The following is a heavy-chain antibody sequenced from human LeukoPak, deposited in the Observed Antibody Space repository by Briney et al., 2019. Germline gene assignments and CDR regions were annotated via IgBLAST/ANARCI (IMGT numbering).Heavy chain of an antibody. D-gene: IGHD3-16*02. V-gene: IGHV3-21*01. CDR3: ARDSLAPLRLGELSLFRGSLNYYYYGMDV. Sequence: PGGSLRLSCAASGFTFSSHSMNWVRQAPGKGLEWVSSISSSSSYIYYADSVKGRFTISRDNAKNSLYLQMNSLRAEDTAVYYCARDSLAPLRLGELSLFRGSLNYYYYGMDVWGQGTTVTVSS. CDR2: ISSSSSYI. CDR1: GFTFSSHS. J-gene: IGHJ6*02.